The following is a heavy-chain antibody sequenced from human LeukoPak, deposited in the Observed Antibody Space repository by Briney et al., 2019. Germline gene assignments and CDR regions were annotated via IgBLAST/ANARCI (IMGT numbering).Heavy chain of an antibody. Sequence: SETLSLTCAVYGGSFSGYYWSWIRQPPGKGLEWIGEINHSGSTNYNPSLKSRVTASMDTSKNQFSLKLSSVTAADTAMYYCARSSEATVAPIKRYLENWGQGTLVTVSS. CDR3: ARSSEATVAPIKRYLEN. CDR1: GGSFSGYY. J-gene: IGHJ1*01. D-gene: IGHD5-12*01. V-gene: IGHV4-34*01. CDR2: INHSGST.